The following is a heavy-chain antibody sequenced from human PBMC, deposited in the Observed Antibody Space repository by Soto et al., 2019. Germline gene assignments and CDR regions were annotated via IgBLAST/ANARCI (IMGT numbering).Heavy chain of an antibody. D-gene: IGHD3-10*01. J-gene: IGHJ6*03. CDR3: ARRTMGNYYYMDV. CDR2: ISSSGTID. CDR1: GFTLSDYY. V-gene: IGHV3-11*01. Sequence: QVQLVESGGGLVKPGGSLRLSCVASGFTLSDYYMSWIRQAPGKGLEWVSYISSSGTIDNYADWVKGRFTISRGNAKNSLFLQMNGLRAEDTAVYYCARRTMGNYYYMDVWGKGTTVTVSS.